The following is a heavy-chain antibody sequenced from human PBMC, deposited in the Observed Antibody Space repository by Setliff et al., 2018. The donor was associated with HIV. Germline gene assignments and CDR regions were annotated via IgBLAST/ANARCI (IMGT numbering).Heavy chain of an antibody. V-gene: IGHV4-38-2*01. CDR1: GYSISSGYY. CDR2: IYHSGNT. J-gene: IGHJ3*02. D-gene: IGHD5-12*01. Sequence: SSETLSLTCGVSGYSISSGYYWGWIRQPPGKGLEWIGSIYHSGNTYYNPSLKSRVTISVDTSKNQFSLKLRSVTAADTAVYYCARGRDGYKLDDAFDIWGQGTMVTVSS. CDR3: ARGRDGYKLDDAFDI.